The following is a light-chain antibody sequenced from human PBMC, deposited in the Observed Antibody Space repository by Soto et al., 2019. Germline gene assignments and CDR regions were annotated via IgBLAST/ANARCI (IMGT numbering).Light chain of an antibody. V-gene: IGLV2-23*02. CDR2: EVT. CDR1: GRDVGNYDL. CDR3: CSYAGSDTVV. Sequence: QSALTQPASVSGSPGQSITISCTGAGRDVGNYDLVSWYQQHPGKAPKLIIYEVTKRPSGVSSRFSGSKSVNTASLTVSGLQAEDEADYYCCSYAGSDTVVFGGGTKLTVL. J-gene: IGLJ2*01.